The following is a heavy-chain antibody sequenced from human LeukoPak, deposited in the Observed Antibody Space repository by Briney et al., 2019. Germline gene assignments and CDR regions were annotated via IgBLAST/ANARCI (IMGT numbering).Heavy chain of an antibody. J-gene: IGHJ3*02. CDR3: AKDSGPHSGAFDI. V-gene: IGHV3-53*01. D-gene: IGHD5-12*01. CDR2: IYSGGST. Sequence: PGGXLXLSCAASGXPFSSNYMSWVRQAPGKGLEWVLVIYSGGSTYYADSVKARFTISRDNSKNTLYLQMNSLRAEYTAVYYCAKDSGPHSGAFDIWGQGTMVTVSS. CDR1: GXPFSSNY.